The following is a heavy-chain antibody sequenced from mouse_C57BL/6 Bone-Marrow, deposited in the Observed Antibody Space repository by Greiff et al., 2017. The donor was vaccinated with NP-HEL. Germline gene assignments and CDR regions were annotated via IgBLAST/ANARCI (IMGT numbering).Heavy chain of an antibody. CDR3: AFITTAYYAMDY. Sequence: EVQLQESGPGLVKPSQSLSLTCSVTGYSITSGYYWNWIRQFPGNKLEWMGYISYDGSNNYNPSLKNRISITRDTSKNQFFLKLNSVTTEDTATYYCAFITTAYYAMDYWGQGTSVTVSS. J-gene: IGHJ4*01. CDR2: ISYDGSN. D-gene: IGHD1-1*01. V-gene: IGHV3-6*01. CDR1: GYSITSGYY.